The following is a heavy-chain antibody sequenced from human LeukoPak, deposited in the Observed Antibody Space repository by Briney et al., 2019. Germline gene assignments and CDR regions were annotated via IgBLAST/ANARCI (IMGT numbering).Heavy chain of an antibody. V-gene: IGHV1-46*01. J-gene: IGHJ6*02. D-gene: IGHD2-15*01. CDR1: GYTFTAYY. Sequence: ASVKVSCKASGYTFTAYYIHWVRQAPGQGLEWVGKLNPSGDGTDYAQKFQGRVTITADESTSTAYMELSSLRSEDTAVYYCARVIIPRKWGYCSGGSCYSVHYYYGMDVWGQGTTVTVSS. CDR3: ARVIIPRKWGYCSGGSCYSVHYYYGMDV. CDR2: LNPSGDGT.